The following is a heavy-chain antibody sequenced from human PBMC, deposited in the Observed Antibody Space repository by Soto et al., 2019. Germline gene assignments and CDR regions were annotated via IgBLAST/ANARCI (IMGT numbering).Heavy chain of an antibody. CDR1: GGSISSGNW. D-gene: IGHD2-15*01. Sequence: QVQLQESGPGLVTPSGTLSLTCTVSGGSISSGNWWNWVRLPPGKGLEWIGEIYHPGNTNYNPSLNSRVTISVDLSKNQFSLKLNSVTAADTAVYYCARAGSYCLDYWGQGMLVTVSA. V-gene: IGHV4-4*02. CDR2: IYHPGNT. CDR3: ARAGSYCLDY. J-gene: IGHJ4*02.